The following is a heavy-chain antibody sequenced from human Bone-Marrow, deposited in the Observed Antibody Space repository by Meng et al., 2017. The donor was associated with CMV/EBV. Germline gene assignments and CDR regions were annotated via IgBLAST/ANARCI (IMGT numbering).Heavy chain of an antibody. J-gene: IGHJ5*02. CDR2: IYYSGSA. D-gene: IGHD2-2*01. V-gene: IGHV4-39*07. CDR3: ARDHREIVVVPAAMMGVWFDP. Sequence: GSLRPSCAASGFTFSSYEINWVRQAPGKGLEWIGSIYYSGSAYYNPSLKSRVTISVDTSKNQFSLKLSSVTAADTAVYYCARDHREIVVVPAAMMGVWFDPWGQGTLVTVSS. CDR1: GFTFSSYE.